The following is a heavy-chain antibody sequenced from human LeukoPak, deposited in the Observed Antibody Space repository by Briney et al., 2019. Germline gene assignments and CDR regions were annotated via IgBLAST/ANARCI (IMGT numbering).Heavy chain of an antibody. Sequence: GGSLRLSCAASGFTFSSYSMNWVRQAPGKGLEWVSSISSSSSYIYYADSVKGRFTISRDNAKNSLYLQMNSLRAEDTAVYYCARDTIFGVDRYYYGMDVWGQGTTVTVSS. J-gene: IGHJ6*02. D-gene: IGHD3-3*01. CDR1: GFTFSSYS. CDR2: ISSSSSYI. CDR3: ARDTIFGVDRYYYGMDV. V-gene: IGHV3-21*01.